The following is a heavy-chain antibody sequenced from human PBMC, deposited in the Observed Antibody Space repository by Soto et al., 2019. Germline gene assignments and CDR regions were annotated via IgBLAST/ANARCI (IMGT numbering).Heavy chain of an antibody. J-gene: IGHJ4*02. CDR2: IYHSGST. D-gene: IGHD6-19*01. CDR3: ARDRSSGWYFRYYFDY. Sequence: NLSETLSLTCAVSGYSISSGYYWGWIRQPPGKGLEWIGSIYHSGSTYYNPSLKSRVTISVDTSKNQFSLKLSSVTAADTAVYYCARDRSSGWYFRYYFDYWGQGTLVTVSS. CDR1: GYSISSGYY. V-gene: IGHV4-38-2*02.